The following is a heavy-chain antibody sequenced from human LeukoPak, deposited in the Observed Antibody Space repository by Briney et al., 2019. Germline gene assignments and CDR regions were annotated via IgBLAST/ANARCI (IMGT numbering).Heavy chain of an antibody. CDR1: GYSFISYW. CDR2: IYPGDSDT. J-gene: IGHJ4*02. D-gene: IGHD6-19*01. Sequence: GESLKISCKGSGYSFISYWIGWVRQMPGKGLEWMGIIYPGDSDTRYSPSFQGQVTISADKSISTAYLQWSSLKASDTAMYYCARPLEYSSGWYGFYFDYWGQGTLVTVSS. V-gene: IGHV5-51*01. CDR3: ARPLEYSSGWYGFYFDY.